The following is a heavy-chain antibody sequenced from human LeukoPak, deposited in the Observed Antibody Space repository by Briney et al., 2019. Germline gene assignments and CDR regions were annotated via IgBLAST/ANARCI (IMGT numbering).Heavy chain of an antibody. D-gene: IGHD1-14*01. CDR1: GYTFTSYA. CDR3: ARGGSGGVYYYYYYMDV. J-gene: IGHJ6*03. Sequence: EASVKVSCKASGYTFTSYAMSWVRQAPGQGLEWMGWINTNTGNPTYAQGFTGRFVFSLDTSVSTAYLQISSLKAEDTAVYYCARGGSGGVYYYYYYMDVWGKGTTVTVSS. CDR2: INTNTGNP. V-gene: IGHV7-4-1*02.